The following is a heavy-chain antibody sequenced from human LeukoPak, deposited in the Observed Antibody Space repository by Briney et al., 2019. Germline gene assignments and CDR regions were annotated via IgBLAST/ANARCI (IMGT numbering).Heavy chain of an antibody. CDR2: INHSGST. CDR1: GGSFSGYY. D-gene: IGHD2-8*01. V-gene: IGHV4-34*01. Sequence: PSETLSLTCAVYGGSFSGYYWSWIRQPPGKGLEWIGEINHSGSTNYNPSLKSRVTISVDTSKNQFSLKLSSVTAADTAVYYCARVGGRYCTNGVCHFDYWGQGTLVTVSS. CDR3: ARVGGRYCTNGVCHFDY. J-gene: IGHJ4*02.